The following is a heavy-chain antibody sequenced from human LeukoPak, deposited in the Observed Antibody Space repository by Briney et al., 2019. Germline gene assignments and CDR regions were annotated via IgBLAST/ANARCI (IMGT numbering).Heavy chain of an antibody. CDR3: ARSRTLLSWYFDL. J-gene: IGHJ2*01. D-gene: IGHD1-14*01. CDR1: GGSVSSGSYY. CDR2: IYYSGST. Sequence: PSETLSFTCTVSGGSVSSGSYYWSWIRQPPGKGLEWNGYIYYSGSTNYNPSLKSRVTISVDTSKNQFSLKLSSVTAADTAVYYCARSRTLLSWYFDLWGRGTLVTVSS. V-gene: IGHV4-61*01.